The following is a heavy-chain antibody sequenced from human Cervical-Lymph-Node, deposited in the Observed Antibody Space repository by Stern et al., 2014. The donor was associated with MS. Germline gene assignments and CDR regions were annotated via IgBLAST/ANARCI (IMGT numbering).Heavy chain of an antibody. CDR3: VHDEGH. CDR1: GLSHNSSGVG. Sequence: QITLKESGPTLVKPTQTLTLTCTLSGLSHNSSGVGVSWIRQPPGKALEWLARIFWDDDKLYSPSLKSRLTITKDNSKDQVVLTMTNMDPADTATYYCVHDEGHWGRGILVTVSS. J-gene: IGHJ4*02. V-gene: IGHV2-5*02. CDR2: IFWDDDK.